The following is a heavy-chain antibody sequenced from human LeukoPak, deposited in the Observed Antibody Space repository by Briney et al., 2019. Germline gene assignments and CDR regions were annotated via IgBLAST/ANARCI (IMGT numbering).Heavy chain of an antibody. D-gene: IGHD3-22*01. CDR1: GFTFSSYA. J-gene: IGHJ6*02. CDR2: ISYDGSNK. Sequence: GGSLRLSCAASGFTFSSYAMHWVRQAPGKGLEWVAVISYDGSNKYYADSVKGRFTISRDNAKNSLYLQMNSLRAEDTAVYYCARDFHYYDSSGPNNYGMDVWGQGTTVTVSS. CDR3: ARDFHYYDSSGPNNYGMDV. V-gene: IGHV3-30*04.